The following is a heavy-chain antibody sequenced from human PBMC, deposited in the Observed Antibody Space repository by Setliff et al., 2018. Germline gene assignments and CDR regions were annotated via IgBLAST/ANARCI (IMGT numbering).Heavy chain of an antibody. CDR1: GGSITSGSFY. CDR3: ARARADYVLDY. Sequence: PSETLSLTCTVSGGSITSGSFYWSWIRQPAGKKLEWIGRIHASGSPDYNPSFKSRVTISRDNSRNSLYLQMHSLRTEDSALYYCARARADYVLDYWGQGTLVTVSS. D-gene: IGHD4-17*01. J-gene: IGHJ4*01. CDR2: IHASGSP. V-gene: IGHV4-61*02.